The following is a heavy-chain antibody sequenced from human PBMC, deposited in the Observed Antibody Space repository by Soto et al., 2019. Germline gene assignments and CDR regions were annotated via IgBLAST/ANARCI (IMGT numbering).Heavy chain of an antibody. J-gene: IGHJ4*02. CDR1: GFTFSSFG. CDR3: AKESASNHLEY. V-gene: IGHV3-30*18. CDR2: ISYDGSNE. D-gene: IGHD4-4*01. Sequence: QVQLVESGGGVVQPGRSLRLSCAASGFTFSSFGMHWVRQTPGKGLEWVAVISYDGSNEYYADSVKGRFTISRDNSKNTLYLQMNSLTIEATAVYYCAKESASNHLEYWGQGTLVTVSS.